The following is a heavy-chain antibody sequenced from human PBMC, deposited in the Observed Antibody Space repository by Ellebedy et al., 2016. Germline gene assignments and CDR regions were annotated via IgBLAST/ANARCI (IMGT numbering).Heavy chain of an antibody. J-gene: IGHJ5*02. CDR2: ISAYNGNT. CDR3: AMIVVVPEEHSYNWFNP. V-gene: IGHV1-18*01. Sequence: ASVKVSCXASGYTFTSYGISWVRQAPGQGLEWMGWISAYNGNTNYAQKLQGRVTMTTDTSTSTAYMELRSLRSDDTAVYYCAMIVVVPEEHSYNWFNPWGQGTLVTVSS. CDR1: GYTFTSYG. D-gene: IGHD2-2*01.